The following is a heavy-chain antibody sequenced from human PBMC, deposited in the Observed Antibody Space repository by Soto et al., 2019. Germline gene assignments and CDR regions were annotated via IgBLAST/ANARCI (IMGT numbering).Heavy chain of an antibody. D-gene: IGHD3-10*01. V-gene: IGHV3-7*01. Sequence: GGSLRLSCAASGFTFSSYWMSWVRQAPGKGLEWVANIKQDGSEKYYVDSVKGRFTISRDNAKNSLYLQMNSLRAEDTAVYYCARGMGWFGALGMDVWGQGTTVTVSS. CDR1: GFTFSSYW. CDR3: ARGMGWFGALGMDV. J-gene: IGHJ6*02. CDR2: IKQDGSEK.